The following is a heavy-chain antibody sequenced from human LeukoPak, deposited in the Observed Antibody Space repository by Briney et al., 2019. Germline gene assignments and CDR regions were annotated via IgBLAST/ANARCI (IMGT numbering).Heavy chain of an antibody. Sequence: ASVKVSCKASGYTFTSYGISWVRQAPGQGLEWMGWISAYNGNTNYAQKLQGRVTMTTDTSTSTAYMELRSLRSDDTAVYYCARDYRGDSSGWCVTDYWGQGTLVTVSS. CDR1: GYTFTSYG. D-gene: IGHD6-19*01. CDR2: ISAYNGNT. V-gene: IGHV1-18*04. J-gene: IGHJ4*02. CDR3: ARDYRGDSSGWCVTDY.